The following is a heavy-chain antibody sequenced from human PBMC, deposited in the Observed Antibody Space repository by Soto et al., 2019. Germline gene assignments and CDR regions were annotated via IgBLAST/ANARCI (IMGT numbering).Heavy chain of an antibody. CDR3: ARGRTGYCISTSCYDPRSYYYYGMDV. V-gene: IGHV1-69*13. J-gene: IGHJ6*02. CDR2: IIPIFGTA. CDR1: GGTFSSYA. D-gene: IGHD2-2*01. Sequence: ASVKVSCKASGGTFSSYAISWVRQAPGQGLEWMGGIIPIFGTANYAQKFQGRVTITADESTSTAYMELSSLRSEDTAVYYCARGRTGYCISTSCYDPRSYYYYGMDVWGQGTTVT.